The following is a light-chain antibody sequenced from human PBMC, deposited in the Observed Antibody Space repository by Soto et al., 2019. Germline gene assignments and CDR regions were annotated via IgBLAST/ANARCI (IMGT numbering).Light chain of an antibody. CDR1: SSDVGGYHY. V-gene: IGLV2-14*01. CDR2: EVT. CDR3: SSYTKNDAWV. J-gene: IGLJ3*02. Sequence: QSALTQPASVSGSPGQSITISCTGTSSDVGGYHYVSWYQQHPGKAPKLMIYEVTNRPSGSSNRFSGSKSGNTDALTISGLQAEDEADYYCSSYTKNDAWVFGGGTKLTVL.